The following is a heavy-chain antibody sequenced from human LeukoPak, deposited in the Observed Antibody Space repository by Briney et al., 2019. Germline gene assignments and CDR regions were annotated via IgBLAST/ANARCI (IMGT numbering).Heavy chain of an antibody. CDR1: GFTFSSYA. Sequence: GGSLRLSCAASGFTFSSYAMHWVRQAPGKGVEWVAVISYDGSNKYYADSVKGRFTISRDNSKNTLYLQMNSLRAEDTAVYYCARDGSGSHFPAYFDYWGQGTLVTVSS. V-gene: IGHV3-30-3*01. D-gene: IGHD1-26*01. CDR3: ARDGSGSHFPAYFDY. J-gene: IGHJ4*02. CDR2: ISYDGSNK.